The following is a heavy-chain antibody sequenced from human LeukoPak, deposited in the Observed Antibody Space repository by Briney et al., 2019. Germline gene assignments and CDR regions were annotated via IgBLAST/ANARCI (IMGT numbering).Heavy chain of an antibody. CDR2: IRSKANSYAT. V-gene: IGHV3-73*01. CDR3: TSPLKYSSGWYYFDY. D-gene: IGHD6-19*01. J-gene: IGHJ4*02. CDR1: GFTFSGSA. Sequence: QPGGSLRLSCAASGFTFSGSAMHWVRQASGKGLEWVGRIRSKANSYATAYAASVKGRFAISRDDSKNTAYLQMNSLKTEDTAVYYCTSPLKYSSGWYYFDYWGQGTLDTVSS.